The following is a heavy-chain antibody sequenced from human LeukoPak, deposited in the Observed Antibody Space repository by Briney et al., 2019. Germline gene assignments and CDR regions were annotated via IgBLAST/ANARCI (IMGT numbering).Heavy chain of an antibody. CDR2: IYPGDSDT. Sequence: GESLNISCKGSGNSFSNYFIAWVRHMPGKGLEWMGIIYPGDSDTRYSPSFQGQVTISADKSINTVYLQWGSLEASDTAMYYCARQNILGSTKAPLDLWGQGTLVTVSS. CDR3: ARQNILGSTKAPLDL. D-gene: IGHD1-26*01. V-gene: IGHV5-51*01. CDR1: GNSFSNYF. J-gene: IGHJ5*02.